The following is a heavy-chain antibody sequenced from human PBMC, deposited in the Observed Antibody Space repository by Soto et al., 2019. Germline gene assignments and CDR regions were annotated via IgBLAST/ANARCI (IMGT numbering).Heavy chain of an antibody. Sequence: LSLTCAASGFTFSSYGMHWVRQAPGKGLEWVAVIWYDGSNKYYADSVKGRFTISRDNSKNTLYLQMNSLRAEDTAVYYCARDRYYYDSSGYRDYWGQGTLVTVSS. CDR1: GFTFSSYG. CDR2: IWYDGSNK. D-gene: IGHD3-22*01. CDR3: ARDRYYYDSSGYRDY. V-gene: IGHV3-33*01. J-gene: IGHJ4*02.